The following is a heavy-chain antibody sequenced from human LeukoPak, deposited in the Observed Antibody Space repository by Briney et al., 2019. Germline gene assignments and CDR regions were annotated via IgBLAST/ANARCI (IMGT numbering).Heavy chain of an antibody. Sequence: SETLSPTCTVSGGSISSSSYYWGWIRQPPGKGLEWIGSIYYSGSTYYNPSLKSRVTISVDTSKNQFSLKLSSVTAADTAVYYCARLLRDGYNYTPFGDWGQGTLVTVSS. V-gene: IGHV4-39*01. J-gene: IGHJ4*02. D-gene: IGHD5-12*01. CDR2: IYYSGST. CDR1: GGSISSSSYY. CDR3: ARLLRDGYNYTPFGD.